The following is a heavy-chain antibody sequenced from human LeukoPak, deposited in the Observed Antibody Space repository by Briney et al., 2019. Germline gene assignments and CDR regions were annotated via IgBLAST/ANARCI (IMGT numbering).Heavy chain of an antibody. CDR1: GFTFSSYG. V-gene: IGHV3-30*02. D-gene: IGHD3-3*01. CDR2: IRYDGSNK. J-gene: IGHJ4*02. Sequence: GGSLRLSCAASGFTFSSYGMHWVRQAPGKGLEWVAFIRYDGSNKYYADSVKGRFTISRDNAKNTLHLQMNSLRAEDTAVYYCARGGYYGSGRYYFDSWGQGTLVTVSS. CDR3: ARGGYYGSGRYYFDS.